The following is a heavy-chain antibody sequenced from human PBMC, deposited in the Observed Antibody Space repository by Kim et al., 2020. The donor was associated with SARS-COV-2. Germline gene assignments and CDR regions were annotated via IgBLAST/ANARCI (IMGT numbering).Heavy chain of an antibody. Sequence: GESLKISCKGSGYSFTSYWIGWVRQMPGKGLEWMGIIYPGDSDTRSSPPFQGQVTISADKSISTAYLQWSSRKASDTAMYYCARRIGIAVAGAVWFDPWGQGTLVTVSS. CDR2: IYPGDSDT. V-gene: IGHV5-51*01. CDR3: ARRIGIAVAGAVWFDP. D-gene: IGHD6-19*01. J-gene: IGHJ5*02. CDR1: GYSFTSYW.